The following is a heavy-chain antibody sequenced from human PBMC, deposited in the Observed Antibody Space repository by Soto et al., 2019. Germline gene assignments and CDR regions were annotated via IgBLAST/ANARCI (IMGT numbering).Heavy chain of an antibody. Sequence: VSGGGLVQPGGSLRLSCTASGFTFIDYAMSWVRQAPGKRLEWVSLISGGGGTTQYADSVKGRFTISRDNSKNTVYLQMNSLRVEDTAVYFCAKALSHDSPFDYWGQGTLVTVSS. CDR2: ISGGGGTT. J-gene: IGHJ4*02. D-gene: IGHD1-1*01. CDR3: AKALSHDSPFDY. CDR1: GFTFIDYA. V-gene: IGHV3-23*01.